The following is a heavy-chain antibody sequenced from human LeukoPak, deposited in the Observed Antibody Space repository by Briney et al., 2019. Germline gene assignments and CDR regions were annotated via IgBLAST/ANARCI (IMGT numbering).Heavy chain of an antibody. D-gene: IGHD6-13*01. CDR3: AKDQEYSSSWYGVYYFDY. V-gene: IGHV3-23*01. CDR2: ISGSGGST. CDR1: GFTFSSYA. J-gene: IGHJ4*02. Sequence: GGSLRLSCAASGFTFSSYAMSWVRQAPGKGLEWVSAISGSGGSTYYADSVKGRFTISRDNSKSTLYLQMNSLRAEDTAVYYCAKDQEYSSSWYGVYYFDYWGQGTLVTVSS.